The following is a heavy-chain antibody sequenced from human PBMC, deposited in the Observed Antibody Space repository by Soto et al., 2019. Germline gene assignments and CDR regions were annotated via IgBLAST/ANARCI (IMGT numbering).Heavy chain of an antibody. D-gene: IGHD6-13*01. Sequence: GGSLRLSCAASGFTFSTYGMHWVRQAPGKGLEWVADMSYDGTKQYYVDSVKGRFTISRDNSRNTLFLQLNSLRDEDTAVYYCAKEYGSTWIDHWGQGTPVTVSS. V-gene: IGHV3-30*18. CDR2: MSYDGTKQ. CDR3: AKEYGSTWIDH. J-gene: IGHJ4*02. CDR1: GFTFSTYG.